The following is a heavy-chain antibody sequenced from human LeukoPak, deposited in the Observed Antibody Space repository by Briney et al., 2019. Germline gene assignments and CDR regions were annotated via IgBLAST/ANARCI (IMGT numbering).Heavy chain of an antibody. D-gene: IGHD3-9*01. V-gene: IGHV3-20*04. CDR1: GFTFDDYG. Sequence: PGGSLRLSCAASGFTFDDYGMSWVRQAPGKGLEWVSGINWNGGSTGYADSVKGRFTISRDNAKNSLYLQMNSLRAEDTALYYCARVGTYYDILAGYYGTYFDYWGQGTLVTVSS. CDR3: ARVGTYYDILAGYYGTYFDY. CDR2: INWNGGST. J-gene: IGHJ4*02.